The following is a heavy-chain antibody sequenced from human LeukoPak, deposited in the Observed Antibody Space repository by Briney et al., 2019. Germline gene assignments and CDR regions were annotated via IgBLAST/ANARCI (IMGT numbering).Heavy chain of an antibody. D-gene: IGHD1-26*01. CDR1: GFTFNSYG. Sequence: PGGSVRLSCAASGFTFNSYGMQWLRQAPGKGRVGVAVLWYDGSNKDYADSVKGRFTISRDNSKNTLYLQMNSLRAEDTAVYYCARGLVGASGSTDAFDIWGQGTMVTVSS. J-gene: IGHJ3*02. V-gene: IGHV3-33*01. CDR2: LWYDGSNK. CDR3: ARGLVGASGSTDAFDI.